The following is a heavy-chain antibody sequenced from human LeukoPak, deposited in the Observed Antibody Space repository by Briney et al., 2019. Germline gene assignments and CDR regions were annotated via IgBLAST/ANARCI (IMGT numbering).Heavy chain of an antibody. CDR3: ARDLGCSSTSCYQGY. V-gene: IGHV3-66*01. D-gene: IGHD2-2*01. CDR2: IYSGGST. CDR1: GFTVSSNY. Sequence: GGSLRLSCPASGFTVSSNYMSWVRQAPGKGLEWVSVIYSGGSTYYADSVKGRFTISRDNSKNTLYLQMNSLRAEDTAVYYCARDLGCSSTSCYQGYWGQGTLVTVSS. J-gene: IGHJ4*02.